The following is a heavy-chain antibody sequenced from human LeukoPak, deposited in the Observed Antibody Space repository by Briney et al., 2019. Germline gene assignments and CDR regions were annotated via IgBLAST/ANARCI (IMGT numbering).Heavy chain of an antibody. V-gene: IGHV4-31*03. CDR2: IYYSGST. CDR3: ARGSLPTVTPDY. J-gene: IGHJ4*02. Sequence: SQTLSLTCTVSGGSISSGGYYWSWIRQHPGKGLEWIGYIYYSGSTYYNPSLKSRVTISVDTSKNQFSLKLSSVTAADTAVYYCARGSLPTVTPDYWGQGPLVTVTS. D-gene: IGHD4-17*01. CDR1: GGSISSGGYY.